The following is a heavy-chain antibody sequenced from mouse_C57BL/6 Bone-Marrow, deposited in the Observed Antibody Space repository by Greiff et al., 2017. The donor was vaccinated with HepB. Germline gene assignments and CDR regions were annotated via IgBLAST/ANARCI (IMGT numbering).Heavy chain of an antibody. CDR1: GYAFSSYW. CDR2: IYPGDGDT. D-gene: IGHD2-3*01. V-gene: IGHV1-80*01. Sequence: QVQLKESGAELVKPGASVKISCKASGYAFSSYWMNWVKQRPGKGLEWIGQIYPGDGDTNYNGKFKGKATLTADKSSSTAYMQLSSLTSEDSAVYFCARWGDGYPRYFDVWGTGTTVTVSS. J-gene: IGHJ1*03. CDR3: ARWGDGYPRYFDV.